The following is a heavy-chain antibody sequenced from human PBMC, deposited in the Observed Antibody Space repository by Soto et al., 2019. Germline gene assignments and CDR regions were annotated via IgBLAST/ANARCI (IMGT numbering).Heavy chain of an antibody. CDR2: ISAYNGNT. D-gene: IGHD2-15*01. V-gene: IGHV1-18*04. CDR3: ARGIVVVVAATEINWFDP. CDR1: GYTFTSYG. Sequence: ASVKVSCKASGYTFTSYGISWVRQAPGQGLEWMGWISAYNGNTNYAQKLQGRVTMTTDTSTSTAYMELRSLRSDDTAVYYCARGIVVVVAATEINWFDPWGQGTLVTV. J-gene: IGHJ5*02.